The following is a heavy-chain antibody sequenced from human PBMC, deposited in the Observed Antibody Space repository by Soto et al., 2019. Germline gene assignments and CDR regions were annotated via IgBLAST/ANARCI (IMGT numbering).Heavy chain of an antibody. CDR3: AKLISNFALYYLPPYV. CDR2: IYPGDSDT. V-gene: IGHV5-51*01. J-gene: IGHJ6*02. D-gene: IGHD3-3*01. Sequence: ESLKISCKGSGYTFTDYWIGWVRQLPAKGLEWMGIIYPGDSDTRYSPSFQGHVTITVAKSTSTAYLQRHTLKASATAMSYCAKLISNFALYYLPPYVCGQGTAVTDCS. CDR1: GYTFTDYW.